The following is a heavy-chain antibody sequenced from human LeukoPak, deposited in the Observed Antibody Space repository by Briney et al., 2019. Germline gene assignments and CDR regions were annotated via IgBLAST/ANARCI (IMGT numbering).Heavy chain of an antibody. D-gene: IGHD3-22*01. CDR1: GFTFEDYA. J-gene: IGHJ4*02. Sequence: GGSLRLSCAASGFTFEDYAMHWVRQAPGKGLEWVSGISWNSASIGYADSVKGRFTISRDNAKNSLYLQMNSLRAEDTALYYCAKELPLARYHDTSGYFDYWGQGTLVTVSS. V-gene: IGHV3-9*01. CDR2: ISWNSASI. CDR3: AKELPLARYHDTSGYFDY.